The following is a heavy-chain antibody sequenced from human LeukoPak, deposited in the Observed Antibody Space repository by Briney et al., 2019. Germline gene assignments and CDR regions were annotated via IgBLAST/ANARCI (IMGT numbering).Heavy chain of an antibody. Sequence: GGSLRLSCALSGFTVSSNYMSWVRQAPGKGLEWVSVTYSGGDTFYADSVKGRFTISKDNSKNTLYLQMNSLRAEDTAVYYCAAKVELRSNGPYFNSWGQGTLVTVSS. J-gene: IGHJ4*02. CDR2: TYSGGDT. CDR1: GFTVSSNY. D-gene: IGHD1-7*01. V-gene: IGHV3-53*01. CDR3: AAKVELRSNGPYFNS.